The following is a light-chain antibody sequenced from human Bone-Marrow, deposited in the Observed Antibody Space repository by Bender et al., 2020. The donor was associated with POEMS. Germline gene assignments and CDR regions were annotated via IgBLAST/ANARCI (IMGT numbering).Light chain of an antibody. CDR1: SSNIGAHA. CDR2: CGH. J-gene: IGLJ3*02. Sequence: QSVLTQPPSASGTPGQRVTISCSGGSSNIGAHAVNWYQHLPGTAPKLLIYCGHRRPSAVPTRFSGSRSGTSASLAISGRQSEDEADYYCAVWDDSLNGWVFGGGTKLTVL. V-gene: IGLV1-44*01. CDR3: AVWDDSLNGWV.